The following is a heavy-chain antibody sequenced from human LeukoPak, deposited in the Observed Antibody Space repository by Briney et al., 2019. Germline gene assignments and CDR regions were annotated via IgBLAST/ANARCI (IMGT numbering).Heavy chain of an antibody. D-gene: IGHD2-21*02. V-gene: IGHV3-74*01. Sequence: PGGSLRLSCAASGFTLSRYWMHWVRQAPGEGLVWVSRINSDGSKIDYADSVKGRFTISRDNAENSLYLQMHSLRAEDTAVYYCARLSSRDPLHYWGQGTLVTVSS. J-gene: IGHJ4*02. CDR3: ARLSSRDPLHY. CDR1: GFTLSRYW. CDR2: INSDGSKI.